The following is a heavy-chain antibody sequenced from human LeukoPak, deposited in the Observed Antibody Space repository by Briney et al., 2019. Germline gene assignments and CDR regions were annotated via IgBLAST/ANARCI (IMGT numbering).Heavy chain of an antibody. D-gene: IGHD6-19*01. CDR3: ARGREAVAGPYNWFDP. Sequence: SETLSLTCAVYGGSFSGYYWSWIRQPPGKGLEWIGEINHSGSTNYNPSLKSRVTISVDTSKNQFSLKLSSVTAADTAVYYCARGREAVAGPYNWFDPWGQGTLVTVSS. CDR2: INHSGST. CDR1: GGSFSGYY. V-gene: IGHV4-34*01. J-gene: IGHJ5*02.